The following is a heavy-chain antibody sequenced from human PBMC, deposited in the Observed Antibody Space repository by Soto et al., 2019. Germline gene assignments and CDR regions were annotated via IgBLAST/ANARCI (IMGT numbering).Heavy chain of an antibody. V-gene: IGHV4-39*01. J-gene: IGHJ5*02. CDR1: GGSISSSSYY. D-gene: IGHD3-10*01. CDR2: IYYSGST. Sequence: QLQLQESGPGLVKPWETLSLTCTVSGGSISSSSYYWGWIRQPPGKGLAWIGSIYYSGSTYYNPSLKSRVTISVYTSKNQFSLKLSSVTAGDTAVYYCARGHYGSGSYGGWFDPWGQGTPVTVSS. CDR3: ARGHYGSGSYGGWFDP.